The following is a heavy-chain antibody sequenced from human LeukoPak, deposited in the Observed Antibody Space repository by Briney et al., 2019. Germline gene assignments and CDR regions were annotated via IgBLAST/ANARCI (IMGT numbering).Heavy chain of an antibody. J-gene: IGHJ3*02. Sequence: SQTLSLTCTVSGGSISSGDYYWSWIRQHPGKGLEWIGYIYYSGSTYYNPPLKSRVTISIDKSKNQFSLKLTSVTAADTAVYYCARKTLTNAFDIWGQGTMVTVSS. CDR3: ARKTLTNAFDI. V-gene: IGHV4-31*03. CDR1: GGSISSGDYY. CDR2: IYYSGST.